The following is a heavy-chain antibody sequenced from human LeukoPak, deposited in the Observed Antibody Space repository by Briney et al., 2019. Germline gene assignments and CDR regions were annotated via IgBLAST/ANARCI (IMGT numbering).Heavy chain of an antibody. CDR2: ISAYNGNT. V-gene: IGHV1-18*01. Sequence: ASVKVSCKASGYTFTSYGISWVRQAPGQGPEWMGWISAYNGNTNYAQKLQGRVTMTTDTSTSTAYMELRSLRSDDTAVYYCARDLAYCSGGSCTSTKLPFDPWGQGTLVTVSS. J-gene: IGHJ5*02. CDR3: ARDLAYCSGGSCTSTKLPFDP. D-gene: IGHD2-15*01. CDR1: GYTFTSYG.